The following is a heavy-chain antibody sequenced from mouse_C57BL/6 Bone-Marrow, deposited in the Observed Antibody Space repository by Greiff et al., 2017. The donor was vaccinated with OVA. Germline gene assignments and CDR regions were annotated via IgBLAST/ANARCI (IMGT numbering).Heavy chain of an antibody. CDR2: IYPGSGNT. Sequence: QVQLQQSGAELARPGASVKLSCKASGYTFTSYGISWVKQRTGQGLEWIGEIYPGSGNTYYNEKFKGKATLTADKSSSTAYMELRSLTSEDSAVYFCARYRYSFAYWGQGTLVTVSA. CDR3: ARYRYSFAY. CDR1: GYTFTSYG. D-gene: IGHD2-14*01. V-gene: IGHV1-81*01. J-gene: IGHJ3*01.